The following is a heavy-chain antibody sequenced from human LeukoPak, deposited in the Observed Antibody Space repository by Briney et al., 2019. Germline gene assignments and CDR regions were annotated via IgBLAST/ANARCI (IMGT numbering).Heavy chain of an antibody. CDR1: GGSFSGYY. CDR3: VRRGYYTPAGDY. V-gene: IGHV4-34*01. CDR2: INHSGST. Sequence: SETLSLTCAVYGGSFSGYYWSWIRQPPGKGLEWIGEINHSGSTNYNPSLKSRVTISVDTSKNQFSLKLSSVTAADTAVYYCVRRGYYTPAGDYWGQGTLVTVSS. D-gene: IGHD3-3*01. J-gene: IGHJ4*02.